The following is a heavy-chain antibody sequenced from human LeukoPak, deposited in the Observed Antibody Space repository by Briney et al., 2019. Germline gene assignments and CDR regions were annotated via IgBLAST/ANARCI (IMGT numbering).Heavy chain of an antibody. D-gene: IGHD3-10*01. CDR3: ARGNSGPEY. CDR2: FYYTGTT. V-gene: IGHV4-59*01. Sequence: SETLSLTCTVSGGSISSYYWSWIRQSPEKGLEWIGYFYYTGTTNVHPSLQSRASISVDTSKNQFSLKLRSVTAADTAVYYCARGNSGPEYWGQGTLATVSS. CDR1: GGSISSYY. J-gene: IGHJ4*02.